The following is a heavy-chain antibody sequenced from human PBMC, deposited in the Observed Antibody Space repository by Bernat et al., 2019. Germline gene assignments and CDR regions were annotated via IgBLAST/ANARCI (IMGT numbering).Heavy chain of an antibody. V-gene: IGHV3-30-3*01. J-gene: IGHJ3*02. Sequence: QVQLVESGGGVVQPGRSLILSCAASGFTFSSYAMHWVRQAPGKGLEWVAVISYDGSNKYYADSVKGRFTISRDNAKNTLYLQMNILRAEDTAVYYCARGSGSYYRHDAFDIWGQGTMVTVSS. D-gene: IGHD1-26*01. CDR1: GFTFSSYA. CDR3: ARGSGSYYRHDAFDI. CDR2: ISYDGSNK.